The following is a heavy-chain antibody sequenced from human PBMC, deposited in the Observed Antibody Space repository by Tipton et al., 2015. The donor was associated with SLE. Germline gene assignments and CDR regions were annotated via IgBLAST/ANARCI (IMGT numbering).Heavy chain of an antibody. J-gene: IGHJ6*03. D-gene: IGHD2-15*01. CDR3: ARDGSHCSGGSCYPGGYMDV. CDR1: GYSISSGYY. CDR2: IYHSGST. Sequence: TLSLTCAVSGYSISSGYYWGWIRQPPGKGLEWFGRIYHSGSTYYNPSLKSRVTISVDTSKNQFSLKLSPVAAADAAVYYCARDGSHCSGGSCYPGGYMDVWGKGTTVTVSS. V-gene: IGHV4-38-2*02.